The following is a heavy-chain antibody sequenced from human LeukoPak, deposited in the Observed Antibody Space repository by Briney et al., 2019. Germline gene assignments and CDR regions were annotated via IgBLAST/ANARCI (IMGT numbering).Heavy chain of an antibody. Sequence: SETLSLTCTVSGGSISSYYWSWIRQPPGKGLEWIGYIYYSGSTNYNPSLKSRVTISVDTSKNQFSLKLSSVTAADTAVYYCARSDGYNSDYFDHWGQGTLVTVSS. V-gene: IGHV4-59*08. CDR1: GGSISSYY. J-gene: IGHJ4*02. CDR3: ARSDGYNSDYFDH. CDR2: IYYSGST. D-gene: IGHD5-24*01.